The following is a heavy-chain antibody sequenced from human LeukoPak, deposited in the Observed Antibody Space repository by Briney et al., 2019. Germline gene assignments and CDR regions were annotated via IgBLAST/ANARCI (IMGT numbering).Heavy chain of an antibody. V-gene: IGHV4-39*07. CDR3: ARVGPLYSGWFDP. CDR2: IYYSGST. Sequence: SETLSLTCTVSGGSISSSSYYWSWIRQPPGKGLEWIGSIYYSGSTYYNPSLKSRVTISVDTSKNQFSLKLSSVTAADTAVYYCARVGPLYSGWFDPWGQGTLVTVSS. CDR1: GGSISSSSYY. D-gene: IGHD3-10*02. J-gene: IGHJ5*02.